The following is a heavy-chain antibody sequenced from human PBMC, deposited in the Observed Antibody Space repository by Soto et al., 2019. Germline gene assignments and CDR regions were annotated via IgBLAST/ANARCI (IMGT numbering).Heavy chain of an antibody. CDR3: ASSYY. V-gene: IGHV3-30-3*01. Sequence: GSLRLSCAASGFTFSSYAMHWVRQAPGKGLELVAVISYDGSNKYYADSVKCRFTISRDNSKNTLYLQMNSLRAEDTAVYYCASSYYWGQGTLVTVSS. CDR2: ISYDGSNK. J-gene: IGHJ4*02. CDR1: GFTFSSYA.